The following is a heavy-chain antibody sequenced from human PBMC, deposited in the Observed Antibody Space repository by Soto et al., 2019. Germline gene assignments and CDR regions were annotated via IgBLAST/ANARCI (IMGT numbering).Heavy chain of an antibody. CDR2: IYFSGST. CDR1: GGSISSFY. Sequence: QVQLQESGPGLVKPSETLSLTCTVSGGSISSFYWSWIRQPPGQGLEWNGYIYFSGSTDYNPSLMIRVILPVDTVKNQFSLRLSSVTAADTAVYYCAGGRTGYTEFDYWGQGTLVTVSS. V-gene: IGHV4-59*01. CDR3: AGGRTGYTEFDY. J-gene: IGHJ4*02. D-gene: IGHD5-12*01.